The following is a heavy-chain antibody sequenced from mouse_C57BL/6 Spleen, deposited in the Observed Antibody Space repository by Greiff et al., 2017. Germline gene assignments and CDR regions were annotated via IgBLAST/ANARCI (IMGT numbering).Heavy chain of an antibody. CDR3: ARKLSGDYAMDY. CDR1: GYTFTSYG. Sequence: QVQLQQSGAELARPGASVKLSCKASGYTFTSYGISWVKQRTGQGLEWIGEIYPRSGNTYYNEKFKGKVTLTADKSSSTAYMELRSLTSEDSAVYFCARKLSGDYAMDYWGQGTSVTVSS. J-gene: IGHJ4*01. V-gene: IGHV1-81*01. CDR2: IYPRSGNT. D-gene: IGHD1-1*02.